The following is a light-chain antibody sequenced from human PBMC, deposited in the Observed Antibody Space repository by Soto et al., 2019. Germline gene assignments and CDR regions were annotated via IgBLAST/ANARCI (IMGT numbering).Light chain of an antibody. J-gene: IGKJ1*01. CDR2: AAS. Sequence: DIQMTQSPSTLSASVGDRVTSTCRASQSISGWLAWYQQKPGKAPKLLIYAASSLESGVPSRFTGSGSGTEFTLTISSLQPDDFATYYCQQYNGYPWTFGQGTKVEIK. V-gene: IGKV1-5*01. CDR1: QSISGW. CDR3: QQYNGYPWT.